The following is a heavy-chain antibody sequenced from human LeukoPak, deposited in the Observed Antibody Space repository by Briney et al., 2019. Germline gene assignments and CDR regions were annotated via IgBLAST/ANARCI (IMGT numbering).Heavy chain of an antibody. CDR3: ARETDIVATTAADAFDV. V-gene: IGHV1-2*02. CDR2: INPNSGGT. J-gene: IGHJ3*01. D-gene: IGHD5-12*01. Sequence: ASVKVSCKASGYTFTGYYMHWVRQAPGQGLEWMGWINPNSGGTNYAQKFQGRVTMTRDTSISTAYMELSRLRSDDTAVYYCARETDIVATTAADAFDVWGQGTMVTVSS. CDR1: GYTFTGYY.